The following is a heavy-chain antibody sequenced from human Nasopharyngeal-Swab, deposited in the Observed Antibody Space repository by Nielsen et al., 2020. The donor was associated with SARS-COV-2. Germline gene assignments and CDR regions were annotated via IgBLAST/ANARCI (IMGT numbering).Heavy chain of an antibody. V-gene: IGHV3-30-3*01. J-gene: IGHJ3*02. Sequence: WIRQPPGKGLEWVAVISYDGSNKYDADSVKGRFTISRDNSKNTLYLQMNSLRAEDTAVYYCAREEVVATSWRAFDIWGQGTMVTVSS. CDR3: AREEVVATSWRAFDI. D-gene: IGHD2-15*01. CDR2: ISYDGSNK.